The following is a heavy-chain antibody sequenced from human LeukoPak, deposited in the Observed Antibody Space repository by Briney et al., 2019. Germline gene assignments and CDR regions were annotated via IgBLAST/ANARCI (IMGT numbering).Heavy chain of an antibody. D-gene: IGHD2-15*01. Sequence: PGGSLRLSCAASGFTFSSYAMSWVRQAPGKGPEWVSAISGSGGSTYYADSVKGRFTISRDNSKNTLYLQMNSLRAEDTAVYYCAKVLVPIAVSTDAFDIWGQGTMVTVSS. CDR3: AKVLVPIAVSTDAFDI. J-gene: IGHJ3*02. CDR1: GFTFSSYA. CDR2: ISGSGGST. V-gene: IGHV3-23*01.